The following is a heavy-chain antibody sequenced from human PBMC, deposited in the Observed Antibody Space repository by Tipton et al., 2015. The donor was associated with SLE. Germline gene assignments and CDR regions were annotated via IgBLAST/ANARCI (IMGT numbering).Heavy chain of an antibody. CDR3: ARVVLVGGTDY. CDR1: GHSVSRDYY. Sequence: TLSLTCAVSGHSVSRDYYWGWIRQPPGKGLEWIGSIYYTGTTYYNPSLKSRVTISFDTSKNHFSLRVRSVTAADTAAYYCARVVLVGGTDYRGQGTLVTVSS. V-gene: IGHV4-38-2*01. J-gene: IGHJ4*02. CDR2: IYYTGTT. D-gene: IGHD6-19*01.